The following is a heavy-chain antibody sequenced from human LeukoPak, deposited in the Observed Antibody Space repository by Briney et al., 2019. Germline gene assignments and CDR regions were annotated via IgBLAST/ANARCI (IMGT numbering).Heavy chain of an antibody. D-gene: IGHD5-12*01. Sequence: SETLSLTCTVSGDSISNYFWSWIRQPAGKGLEWIGRIYTSGSTNYNPSLKSRVTMSVDTSKNQFSLKLSSVTAADTAVYYCASTIVATTSDYYYYMDVWGKGTTVTVSS. CDR1: GDSISNYF. CDR2: IYTSGST. J-gene: IGHJ6*03. CDR3: ASTIVATTSDYYYYMDV. V-gene: IGHV4-4*07.